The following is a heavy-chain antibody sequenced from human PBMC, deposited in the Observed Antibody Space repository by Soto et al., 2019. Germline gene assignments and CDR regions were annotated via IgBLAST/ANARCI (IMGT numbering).Heavy chain of an antibody. CDR1: GFTFSSND. CDR3: ARDREDCSGGSCYEQKQWLVHGYFDY. CDR2: ISSSSSPI. J-gene: IGHJ4*02. D-gene: IGHD2-15*01. Sequence: GGSLRLSCAAAGFTFSSNDMNWVRQAPGKGLEWVSYISSSSSPIYYADSVRGRFTISRDNSKNTLYLQMNSLRAEDTAVYYCARDREDCSGGSCYEQKQWLVHGYFDYWGQGTLVTVSS. V-gene: IGHV3-48*01.